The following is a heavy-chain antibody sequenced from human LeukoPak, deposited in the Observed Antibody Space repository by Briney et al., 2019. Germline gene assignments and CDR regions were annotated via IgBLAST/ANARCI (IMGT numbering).Heavy chain of an antibody. J-gene: IGHJ4*02. V-gene: IGHV1-69*04. D-gene: IGHD6-13*01. CDR3: ARDASYSSSWYYDS. CDR1: GGTFSIYA. CDR2: INPILGIA. Sequence: ASVKVSCKASGGTFSIYAISWVRQAPGQGLEWMGRINPILGIANYAQKFQGRVTITADKSTSTAYMELSSLRSEDTAVYYCARDASYSSSWYYDSWGQGTLVTVSS.